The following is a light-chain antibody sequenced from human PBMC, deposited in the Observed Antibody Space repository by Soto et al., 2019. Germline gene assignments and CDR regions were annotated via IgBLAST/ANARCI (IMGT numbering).Light chain of an antibody. CDR2: DVS. CDR1: QDIRNN. J-gene: IGKJ4*01. V-gene: IGKV1-33*01. CDR3: QHVESLPL. Sequence: DIQMTQSPPSLSASIGDRVTITCQASQDIRNNLNWYQQKPGEAPKLLIYDVSNLETGVSSRYSGSGSGTDFSFTINSLQPEDIGTYYCQHVESLPLFGGGTTVDIK.